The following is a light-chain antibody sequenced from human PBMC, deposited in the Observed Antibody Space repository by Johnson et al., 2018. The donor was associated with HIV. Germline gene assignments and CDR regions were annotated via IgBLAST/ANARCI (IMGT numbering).Light chain of an antibody. CDR2: ENN. CDR1: SSNIGDNF. CDR3: GTWDSRLSAYV. Sequence: SVLTQPPSVSAAPGQKVTISCSGSSSNIGDNFVSWYQQLPGRAPKLLIYENNKRPSGIPDRFSGSKSGTSASLGITGLPTGDEADYYCGTWDSRLSAYVFGTGTKVTVL. J-gene: IGLJ1*01. V-gene: IGLV1-51*02.